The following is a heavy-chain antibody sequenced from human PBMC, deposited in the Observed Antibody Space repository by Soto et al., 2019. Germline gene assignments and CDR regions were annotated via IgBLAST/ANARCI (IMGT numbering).Heavy chain of an antibody. CDR2: INPTSGGT. J-gene: IGHJ4*02. D-gene: IGHD3-22*01. CDR1: GYTFAAYY. V-gene: IGHV1-2*02. Sequence: ASVKVSCKTSGYTFAAYYIHWIRQAPGQGLEWMGWINPTSGGTVYAQNFQDRVTMTRDTPISTAYMELRRLNSDDTAVYYCSYDSSRGDYWGLGTLVTVSS. CDR3: SYDSSRGDY.